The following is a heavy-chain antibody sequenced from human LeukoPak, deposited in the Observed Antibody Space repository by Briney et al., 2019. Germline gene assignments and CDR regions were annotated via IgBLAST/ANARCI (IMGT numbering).Heavy chain of an antibody. CDR2: INPNSGGT. J-gene: IGHJ4*02. V-gene: IGHV1-2*02. Sequence: ASVKVSCKASGYTFTGYYMHWVRQAPGQGLEWMGWINPNSGGTNYAQKFQGRVTMTRDTSISTAYMELSRLRSDDTAVYYCARDPDYYDSSGPRSDYWGQGTLVTVSS. D-gene: IGHD3-22*01. CDR3: ARDPDYYDSSGPRSDY. CDR1: GYTFTGYY.